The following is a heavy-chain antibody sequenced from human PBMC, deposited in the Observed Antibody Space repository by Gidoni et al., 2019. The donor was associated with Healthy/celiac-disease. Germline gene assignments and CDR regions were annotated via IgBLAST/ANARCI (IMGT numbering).Heavy chain of an antibody. V-gene: IGHV1-69*01. CDR3: ARDLGITFGGVIAGYYYYYYYGMDV. J-gene: IGHJ6*02. CDR1: GGTSRSYA. Sequence: QVQLVQSGAEVKKPGSSVKVSCKPAGGTSRSYAISWVRQASGQGLEWMGGIIPIFGTANYAQKFQGRVTMTANESTSTAYMELSSLRSEDTAVYYCARDLGITFGGVIAGYYYYYYYGMDVWGQGTTVTVSS. CDR2: IIPIFGTA. D-gene: IGHD3-16*02.